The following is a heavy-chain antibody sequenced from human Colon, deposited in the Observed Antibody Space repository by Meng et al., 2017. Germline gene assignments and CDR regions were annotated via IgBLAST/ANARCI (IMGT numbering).Heavy chain of an antibody. J-gene: IGHJ4*02. V-gene: IGHV3-74*01. D-gene: IGHD1-14*01. Sequence: GGSLRLSCVASGFTFSDHWMHWVRQAPGKGLEWVSHIDQHGTYTAYADSVKGRFTISRDNAKNMLYLQLNSLRAEDTAMYYCVRISSLVTTLWGQGTLVTVSS. CDR2: IDQHGTYT. CDR3: VRISSLVTTL. CDR1: GFTFSDHW.